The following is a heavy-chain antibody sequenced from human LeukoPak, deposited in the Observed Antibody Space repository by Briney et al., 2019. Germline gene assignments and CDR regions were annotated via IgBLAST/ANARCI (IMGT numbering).Heavy chain of an antibody. V-gene: IGHV1-2*02. J-gene: IGHJ5*02. Sequence: GASVKVSCMASGYTFRGYYILWVRQVPGPAREGLGWINPNSGGTRSAQKFQGGISMTRDTPISTVYMGLSRLTSDDTAVYYCAKGRVVAGSKSLTCHWFDPWGQGTLVTVSS. D-gene: IGHD6-19*01. CDR1: GYTFRGYY. CDR2: INPNSGGT. CDR3: AKGRVVAGSKSLTCHWFDP.